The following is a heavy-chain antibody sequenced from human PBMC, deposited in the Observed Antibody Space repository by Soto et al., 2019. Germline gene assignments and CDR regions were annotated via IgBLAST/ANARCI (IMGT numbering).Heavy chain of an antibody. Sequence: VQVVASGGGLVQPGRSLRLSCAVSGFRFEQYVMHWVRQAPGKGLECVSTVSRTGDTVAYADSVEGRFTVSRDNAQNSLYLQMNRIEGDATAFCYCLTDAPDGTVDDWGQGTLVTVYS. CDR1: GFRFEQYV. V-gene: IGHV3-9*01. J-gene: IGHJ4*02. D-gene: IGHD3-10*01. CDR3: LTDAPDGTVDD. CDR2: VSRTGDTV.